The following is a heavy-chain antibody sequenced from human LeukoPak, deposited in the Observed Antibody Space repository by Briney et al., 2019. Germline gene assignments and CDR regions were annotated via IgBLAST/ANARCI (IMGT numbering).Heavy chain of an antibody. CDR3: ARDQSGLGSDWGYSMDV. CDR2: IRSNGGST. CDR1: GFTFSSYS. V-gene: IGHV3-64*02. D-gene: IGHD2-21*01. Sequence: PGGSLRLSCAASGFTFSSYSMHWVRQAPGKGLEYVSSIRSNGGSTVYADSVKGRFTISRDDSKNTLYLQMGSLRPEDMAVYYCARDQSGLGSDWGYSMDVWGKGTTVTVSS. J-gene: IGHJ6*03.